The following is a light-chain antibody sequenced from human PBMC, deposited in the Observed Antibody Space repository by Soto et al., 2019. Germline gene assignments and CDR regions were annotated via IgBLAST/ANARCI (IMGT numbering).Light chain of an antibody. Sequence: DIGLTQSPATLSVSPGERATLSCRASQGFXSRYLAWYQQKPGQAPRLPXYAASSRATGIPDRLSGTGSETDFTLTISRLEPDDCAGYYWQQYEKATRTFGQGTRLEIK. V-gene: IGKV3-20*01. J-gene: IGKJ5*01. CDR2: AAS. CDR3: QQYEKATRT. CDR1: QGFXSRY.